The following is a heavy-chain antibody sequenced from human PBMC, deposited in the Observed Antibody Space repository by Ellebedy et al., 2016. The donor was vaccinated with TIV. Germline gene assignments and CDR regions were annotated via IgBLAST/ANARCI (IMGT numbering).Heavy chain of an antibody. CDR1: GFTFMSYG. CDR2: VWYDGNYK. D-gene: IGHD2-15*01. V-gene: IGHV3-33*01. CDR3: AREMVAPGPDDYYYGMDV. J-gene: IGHJ6*02. Sequence: GESLKISCGASGFTFMSYGMHWVRQAPGKGLEWVAVVWYDGNYKRVADSVRGRFTISRDNSKRTISLQMNSLRAEDTAIYYCAREMVAPGPDDYYYGMDVWGQGTTVTVSS.